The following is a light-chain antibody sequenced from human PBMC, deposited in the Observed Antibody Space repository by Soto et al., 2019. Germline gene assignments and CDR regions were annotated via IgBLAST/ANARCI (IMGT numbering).Light chain of an antibody. CDR1: QTIDSW. V-gene: IGKV1-5*03. J-gene: IGKJ4*01. Sequence: DIQMTQSPSTLSASVGDRVTITCRASQTIDSWLAWYQQRPGKPPNLLIYKASTLASGVPSRFSGSGSGTEFTLTISSLQPEDFATYYCQQLNSYPLTFGGGTKVDI. CDR3: QQLNSYPLT. CDR2: KAS.